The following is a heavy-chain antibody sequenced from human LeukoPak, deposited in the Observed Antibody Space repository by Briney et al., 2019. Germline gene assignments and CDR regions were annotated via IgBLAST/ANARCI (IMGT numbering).Heavy chain of an antibody. CDR3: AREMSGYDSHHYYYGMDV. Sequence: GGSLRLSCAASGFTFSSYWMSWVRQAPGKGLEWVANIKQDGSEKYYVDSVKGRFTISRDNAKNSLYLQMNSLRAEDTVVYYCAREMSGYDSHHYYYGMDVWGQGTTVTVSS. CDR2: IKQDGSEK. V-gene: IGHV3-7*01. J-gene: IGHJ6*02. D-gene: IGHD5-12*01. CDR1: GFTFSSYW.